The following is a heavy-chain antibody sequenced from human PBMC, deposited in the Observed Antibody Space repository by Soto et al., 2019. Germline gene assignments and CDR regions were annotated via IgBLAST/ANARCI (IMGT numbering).Heavy chain of an antibody. CDR1: GYTFTSYY. CDR2: INPSGGST. V-gene: IGHV1-46*04. D-gene: IGHD6-6*01. Sequence: QVQLVQSGAEVKKPGASVKVSCKASGYTFTSYYMHWVRQAPGQGLEWMGIINPSGGSTSYAQKLQGRVTRTRDTSTSTVYMELSSLRSEDTAVYYCARGGIAARPGSYYYYYGMDVWGQGTTVTVSS. J-gene: IGHJ6*02. CDR3: ARGGIAARPGSYYYYYGMDV.